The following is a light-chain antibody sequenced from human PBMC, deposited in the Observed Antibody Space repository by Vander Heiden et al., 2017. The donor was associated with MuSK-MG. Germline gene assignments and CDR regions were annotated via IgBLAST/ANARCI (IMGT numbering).Light chain of an antibody. CDR1: QSLLHSNGYNY. V-gene: IGKV2-28*01. J-gene: IGKJ3*01. CDR3: MQALQTPPFT. Sequence: DIVMTQSPLSLPVTPGEPASISCRSSQSLLHSNGYNYLDWYLQKPGQSPQLLIYLGSNRDSGVPDRFSGSGSGTDFTLKISRVEAEDVGVYYCMQALQTPPFTFGHGTKVDIK. CDR2: LGS.